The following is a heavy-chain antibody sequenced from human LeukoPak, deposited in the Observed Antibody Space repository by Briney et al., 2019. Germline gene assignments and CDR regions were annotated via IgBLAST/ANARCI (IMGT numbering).Heavy chain of an antibody. D-gene: IGHD1-26*01. J-gene: IGHJ4*02. Sequence: GGSLRLSCAASGFTFSSYSMNWVRQAPGKGLEWVSSISSSSSYIYYADSVKGRFTISRDNAKNSLYLQMNSLRAEDTAVYYCARDLIQLGWELLKGPFDYWGQGTLVTVSS. CDR1: GFTFSSYS. CDR3: ARDLIQLGWELLKGPFDY. CDR2: ISSSSSYI. V-gene: IGHV3-21*01.